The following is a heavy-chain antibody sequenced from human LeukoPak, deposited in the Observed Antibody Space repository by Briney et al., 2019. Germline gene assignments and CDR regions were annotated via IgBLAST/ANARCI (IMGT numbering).Heavy chain of an antibody. D-gene: IGHD2/OR15-2a*01. CDR2: ISSSSGTI. J-gene: IGHJ4*02. Sequence: GGSLRLSCAASGFTFSSYSMNWVRQAPGKGLEWVSYISSSSGTILYADSAKGRFTISRDNAKNSLYLQMNSLRAEDTAVYYCARGDYFDDSASPVDYWGQGTLVTVSS. CDR1: GFTFSSYS. V-gene: IGHV3-48*01. CDR3: ARGDYFDDSASPVDY.